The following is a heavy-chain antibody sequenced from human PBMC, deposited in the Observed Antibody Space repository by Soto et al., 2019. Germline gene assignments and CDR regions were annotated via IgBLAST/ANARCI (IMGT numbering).Heavy chain of an antibody. CDR1: GFTFSSYS. V-gene: IGHV3-21*01. D-gene: IGHD3-16*01. CDR2: ISSSSSYI. Sequence: GGSLRLSCAASGFTFSSYSMNWVRLAPGKGLEWVSSISSSSSYIYYADSVKGRFTISRDNAKNSLYLQMNSLRAEDTAVYYCARVRSHPWISLDFDYWGQGTLVTVSS. J-gene: IGHJ4*02. CDR3: ARVRSHPWISLDFDY.